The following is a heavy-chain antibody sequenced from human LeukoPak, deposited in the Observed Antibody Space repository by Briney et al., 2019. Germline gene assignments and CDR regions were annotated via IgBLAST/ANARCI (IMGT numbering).Heavy chain of an antibody. J-gene: IGHJ6*03. V-gene: IGHV4-39*07. CDR1: GGSISSSSYY. CDR3: ARETSQKGAHYMDV. Sequence: SETLSLTCTVSGGSISSSSYYWGWLRQPPGKGLEWIGLIYTSGTTNYNPSLKSRVTMTVDTSKNQFSLRLRSVTAADTAVYYCARETSQKGAHYMDVWGKGTTITISS. D-gene: IGHD3-16*01. CDR2: IYTSGTT.